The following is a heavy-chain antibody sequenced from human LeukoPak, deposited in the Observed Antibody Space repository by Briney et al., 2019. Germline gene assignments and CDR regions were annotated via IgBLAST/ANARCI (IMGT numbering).Heavy chain of an antibody. Sequence: GASVKVSCKASGYTFTGYYMHWVRQAPGQGLEWMGWINPNSGGTNYAQKFQGRVTMTRDTSISTAYMELSRLRSDDTAVYYCARGGRKIFGVVISDAFDIWGQGTMVTVSS. D-gene: IGHD3-3*01. J-gene: IGHJ3*02. V-gene: IGHV1-2*02. CDR2: INPNSGGT. CDR3: ARGGRKIFGVVISDAFDI. CDR1: GYTFTGYY.